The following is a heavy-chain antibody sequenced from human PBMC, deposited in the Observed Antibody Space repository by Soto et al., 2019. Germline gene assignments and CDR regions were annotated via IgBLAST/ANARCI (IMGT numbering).Heavy chain of an antibody. CDR2: IYTSGST. Sequence: PSETLSLTCTVSGGSISSYYWSWIRQPAGKGLEWIGRIYTSGSTNYNPSLKSRVTMSVDTSKNQFSLKLSSVTAADTAVYYCARGREGLEYSSGGYGYYYGMDVWGQGTTVTVSS. V-gene: IGHV4-4*07. CDR3: ARGREGLEYSSGGYGYYYGMDV. D-gene: IGHD6-19*01. CDR1: GGSISSYY. J-gene: IGHJ6*02.